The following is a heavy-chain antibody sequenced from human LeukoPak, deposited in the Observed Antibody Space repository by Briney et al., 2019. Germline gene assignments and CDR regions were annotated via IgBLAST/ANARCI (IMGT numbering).Heavy chain of an antibody. D-gene: IGHD3-22*01. Sequence: SGGSLRLSCAASGFTFSSYAMSWVRQAPGKGLEWVSAISGSGGSTYYADSVKGRFTISRDNSKNTLYLQMNSLRAEDTAVYYCAKLWGYDSSGRFNCYFDLWGRGTLVTVSS. J-gene: IGHJ2*01. CDR2: ISGSGGST. V-gene: IGHV3-23*01. CDR1: GFTFSSYA. CDR3: AKLWGYDSSGRFNCYFDL.